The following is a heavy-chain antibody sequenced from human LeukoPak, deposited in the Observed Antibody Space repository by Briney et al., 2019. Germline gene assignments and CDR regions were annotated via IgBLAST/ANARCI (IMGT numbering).Heavy chain of an antibody. CDR1: GSTFRSYA. CDR3: AKVDGSGSFLDY. CDR2: ISGSGGST. V-gene: IGHV3-23*01. J-gene: IGHJ4*02. D-gene: IGHD3-10*01. Sequence: PGGSLRLSCAASGSTFRSYAMSWVRQAPGKGLEWVSGISGSGGSTYYADSVKGRFTISRDNSKNMLYLQMNSLRAEDTAVYYCAKVDGSGSFLDYWGQGTLVTVSS.